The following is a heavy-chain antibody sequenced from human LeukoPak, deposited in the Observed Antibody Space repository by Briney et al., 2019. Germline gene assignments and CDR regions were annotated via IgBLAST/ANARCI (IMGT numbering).Heavy chain of an antibody. V-gene: IGHV4-30-2*01. CDR2: IYQSGST. CDR3: ARGVEPAAAGPFIDY. Sequence: SQTLSLTCAVSGDPINNGAYSWSWIRQPPGKGLEWVGYIYQSGSTYYNPSLKSRVTISVDASKNQFSLKLTSVTAADTAVYYCARGVEPAAAGPFIDYWGQGTLVTVSS. D-gene: IGHD6-13*01. CDR1: GDPINNGAYS. J-gene: IGHJ4*02.